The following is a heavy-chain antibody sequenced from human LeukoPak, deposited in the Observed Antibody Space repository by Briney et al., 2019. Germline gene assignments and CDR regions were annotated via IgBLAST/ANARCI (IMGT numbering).Heavy chain of an antibody. J-gene: IGHJ6*03. V-gene: IGHV1-18*01. CDR3: AREEYYDFWSGYSRSNYMDV. D-gene: IGHD3-3*01. CDR2: ISAYNGNT. CDR1: GYTFTSYG. Sequence: ASVKVSCKASGYTFTSYGISWVRQAPGQGLEWMGWISAYNGNTNYAQKFQGRVTVTTDASTSTAYMELSSLRSEDTAVYYCAREEYYDFWSGYSRSNYMDVWGKGTTVTVSS.